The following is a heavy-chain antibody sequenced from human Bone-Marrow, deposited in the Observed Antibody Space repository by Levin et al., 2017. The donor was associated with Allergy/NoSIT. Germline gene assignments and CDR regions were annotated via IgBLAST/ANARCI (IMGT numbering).Heavy chain of an antibody. J-gene: IGHJ6*03. CDR2: IYHNGRT. CDR1: GGYISSRSYY. V-gene: IGHV4-61*02. CDR3: AGSSTTYLQYYMDV. D-gene: IGHD2-2*01. Sequence: SETLSLTCTVSGGYISSRSYYYNWIRRSAGKGLEWIGRIYHNGRTNYNPSLNGRVTISGDTSKNQLSLKLASVTAADTAVYYCAGSSTTYLQYYMDVWGRGTTVTVSS.